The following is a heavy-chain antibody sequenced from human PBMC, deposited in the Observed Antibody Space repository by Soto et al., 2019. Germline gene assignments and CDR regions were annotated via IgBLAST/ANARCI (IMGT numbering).Heavy chain of an antibody. CDR2: ITPFSGDV. J-gene: IGHJ4*02. V-gene: IGHV1-45*02. CDR3: AGGGAGSGPFTWQLPDH. Sequence: QIQLVQSGAEVKKTGSSVTVSCKALGNTFTYRYLHWVRQAPGQALEWMGWITPFSGDVHYAQKFQERVTITRDRSINTAYMQMSSLRSEDTAMYFCAGGGAGSGPFTWQLPDHWGQGTLVTVSS. CDR1: GNTFTYRY. D-gene: IGHD3-16*01.